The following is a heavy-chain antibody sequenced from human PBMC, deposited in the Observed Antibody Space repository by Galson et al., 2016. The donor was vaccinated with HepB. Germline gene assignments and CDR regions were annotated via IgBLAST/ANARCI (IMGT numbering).Heavy chain of an antibody. V-gene: IGHV3-30*04. D-gene: IGHD4-17*01. Sequence: SLRLSCAASGFTFSNFALHWVRQAPGKGLEWVAVISYDGSNKYYADSVNGRFTISRDNSKNTLYVQMNSLRAEDTAVYYCARISDYGDYGPDSNDYWYFDLWGRGTLVTVSS. CDR3: ARISDYGDYGPDSNDYWYFDL. CDR2: ISYDGSNK. CDR1: GFTFSNFA. J-gene: IGHJ2*01.